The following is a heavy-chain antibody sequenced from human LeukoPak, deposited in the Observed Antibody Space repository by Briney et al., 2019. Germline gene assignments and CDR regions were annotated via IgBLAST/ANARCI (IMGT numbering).Heavy chain of an antibody. CDR3: AKRDLGRGYCSSTSCPSREYYYYMDV. D-gene: IGHD2-2*01. CDR2: ISSSSSTI. V-gene: IGHV3-48*01. CDR1: GFTFSSYS. J-gene: IGHJ6*03. Sequence: PGGSLRLSCAASGFTFSSYSMNWVRQAPGKGLEWVSYISSSSSTIYYADSVKGRFTISRDNAKNSLYLQMNSLRAEDTAVYYCAKRDLGRGYCSSTSCPSREYYYYMDVWGKGTTVTVSS.